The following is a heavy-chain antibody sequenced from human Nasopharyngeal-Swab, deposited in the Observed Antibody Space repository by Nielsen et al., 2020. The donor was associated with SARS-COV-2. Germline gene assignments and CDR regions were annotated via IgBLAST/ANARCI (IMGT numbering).Heavy chain of an antibody. J-gene: IGHJ4*02. V-gene: IGHV3-11*04. D-gene: IGHD6-6*01. CDR3: AGGSSSFDY. Sequence: WIRQPPGKGLEWVSYISSSGSTIYYADSVKGRFTISRDNAKNSLYLQMNSLRAEDTAVYYCAGGSSSFDYWGQGTLVTVSS. CDR2: ISSSGSTI.